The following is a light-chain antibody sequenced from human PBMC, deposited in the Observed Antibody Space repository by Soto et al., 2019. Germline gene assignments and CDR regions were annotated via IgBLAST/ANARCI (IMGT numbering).Light chain of an antibody. V-gene: IGKV3-20*01. J-gene: IGKJ2*01. Sequence: EIVLTQSPGTLSLSPGERATLSCRASQSLSGTYLAWYQQKPGQAPRLLIYGASSRATGIPDRFSGSGSGTDFTLTISRLEPEDFAVYYCQQYDISPRTFGQGTKLEIK. CDR3: QQYDISPRT. CDR2: GAS. CDR1: QSLSGTY.